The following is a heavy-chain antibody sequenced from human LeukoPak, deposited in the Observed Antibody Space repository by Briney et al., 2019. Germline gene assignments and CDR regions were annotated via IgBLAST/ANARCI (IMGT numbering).Heavy chain of an antibody. Sequence: PGGSLRLSCAASGFTFSSYEMNWVRQAPGKGLVWVSLSDSAGSGTSYADSVKGRFTISRDNAKNTLYLQMNSLRAEATAVYYCARVESDSSSWWVNFDYWGQGTLVTVSS. CDR2: SDSAGSGT. D-gene: IGHD6-13*01. CDR3: ARVESDSSSWWVNFDY. J-gene: IGHJ4*02. V-gene: IGHV3-74*01. CDR1: GFTFSSYE.